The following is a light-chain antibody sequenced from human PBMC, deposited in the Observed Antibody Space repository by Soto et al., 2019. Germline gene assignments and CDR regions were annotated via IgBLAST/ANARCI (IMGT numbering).Light chain of an antibody. CDR1: SSDVGSYNL. CDR3: SSYTSSSTYV. V-gene: IGLV2-14*02. CDR2: DVS. J-gene: IGLJ1*01. Sequence: QSVLAQPASVSGSPGQSITISCTGTSSDVGSYNLVSWYQQYPGTAPKLIIHDVSQRPSGVSNRFSGSKSGNTASLTISGLQAEDEADYYCSSYTSSSTYVFGTGTKVTVL.